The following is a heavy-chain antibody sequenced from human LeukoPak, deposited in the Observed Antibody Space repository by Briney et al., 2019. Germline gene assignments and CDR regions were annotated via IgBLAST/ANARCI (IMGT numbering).Heavy chain of an antibody. CDR2: INPNSGGT. J-gene: IGHJ4*02. CDR1: GYTFTGYY. Sequence: GASVKVSCKASGYTFTGYYMHWVRQAPGQGLEWMGWINPNSGGTNYAQKFQGRVTMTRDTSISTAYMELSSLRSEDTAVYYCARGLIFWGRAGDGYWGQGTLVTVSS. V-gene: IGHV1-2*02. CDR3: ARGLIFWGRAGDGY. D-gene: IGHD3-16*01.